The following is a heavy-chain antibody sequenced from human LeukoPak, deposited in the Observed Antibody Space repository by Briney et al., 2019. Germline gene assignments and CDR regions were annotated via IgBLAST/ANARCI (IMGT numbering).Heavy chain of an antibody. CDR3: AGPNDSSGSVFDY. J-gene: IGHJ4*02. D-gene: IGHD3-22*01. V-gene: IGHV1-18*01. Sequence: GASVKVSCKASGGTFSSYAVSWVRQAPGQGLEWMGWISAYNGNTNYAQKLQGRVTMTTDTSTSTAYMELRSLRSDDTAVYYCAGPNDSSGSVFDYWGQGTLVTVSS. CDR1: GGTFSSYA. CDR2: ISAYNGNT.